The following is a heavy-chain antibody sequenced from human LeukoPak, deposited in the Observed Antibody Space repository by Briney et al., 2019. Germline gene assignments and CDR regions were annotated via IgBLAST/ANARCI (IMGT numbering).Heavy chain of an antibody. CDR1: GFTFSSYA. Sequence: PGRSLRLSCAASGFTFSSYAMHWVRQAPGKGLEWVAVISYDGSNKYYADSVKGRFTISRDNSKNTLYLQMNSLRAEDTAVYYGAREGLIDSGATPSYLDYWCREPLLTVSS. V-gene: IGHV3-30-3*01. D-gene: IGHD4/OR15-4a*01. CDR2: ISYDGSNK. CDR3: AREGLIDSGATPSYLDY. J-gene: IGHJ4*02.